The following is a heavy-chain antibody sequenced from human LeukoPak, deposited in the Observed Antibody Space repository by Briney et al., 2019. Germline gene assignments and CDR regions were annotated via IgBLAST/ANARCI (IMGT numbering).Heavy chain of an antibody. CDR2: TNHVGNS. Sequence: SAPLSLTCAFSGGSISSHYWSWIRQPPGKGLQWIGYTNHVGNSDFNPSLKSRVTISVDTSKNQFSLKLSSVTAADTAVYYCARHYDGRESGSFYEDHWGQGTLVIVSS. D-gene: IGHD1-26*01. V-gene: IGHV4-59*08. CDR3: ARHYDGRESGSFYEDH. CDR1: GGSISSHY. J-gene: IGHJ4*02.